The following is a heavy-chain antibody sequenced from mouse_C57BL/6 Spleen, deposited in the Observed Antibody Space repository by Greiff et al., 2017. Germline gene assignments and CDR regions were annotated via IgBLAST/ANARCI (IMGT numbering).Heavy chain of an antibody. V-gene: IGHV5-9*01. CDR1: GFTFSSYT. D-gene: IGHD1-1*01. Sequence: EVMLVESGGGLVKPGGSLKLSCAASGFTFSSYTMSWVRQTPEKRLEWVATISGGGGNTYYPDSVKGRFTISRDNAKNTLYLQMSSLRSEATALYYCARQRTVGYFDVWGTGTTVTVSS. J-gene: IGHJ1*03. CDR3: ARQRTVGYFDV. CDR2: ISGGGGNT.